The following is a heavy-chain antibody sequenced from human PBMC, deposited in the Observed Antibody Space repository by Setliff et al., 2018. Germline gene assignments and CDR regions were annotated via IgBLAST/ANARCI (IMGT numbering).Heavy chain of an antibody. D-gene: IGHD5-18*01. J-gene: IGHJ6*02. CDR2: IFPGDSAT. V-gene: IGHV5-51*01. CDR1: GYTFTEYL. Sequence: PGESLKISCKGSGYTFTEYLIGWVRQMPGKGLEWMGIIFPGDSATKYSPSFQGQVTMSVDKSINTAYLQWSSLRASDTAIYYCARVTPDYYYYYGMDVWGQGTTVTVSS. CDR3: ARVTPDYYYYYGMDV.